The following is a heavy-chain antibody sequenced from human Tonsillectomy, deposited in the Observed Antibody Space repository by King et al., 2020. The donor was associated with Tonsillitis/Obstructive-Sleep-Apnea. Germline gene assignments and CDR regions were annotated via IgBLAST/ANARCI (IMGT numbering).Heavy chain of an antibody. V-gene: IGHV3-7*04. CDR1: GFTFSSYW. CDR2: IKQDGSAK. CDR3: ARAVAGSEGGYFDF. J-gene: IGHJ4*02. Sequence: VQLVESGGGLVQPGGSLRLSCAASGFTFSSYWMSWVRQAPGKGLDWVANIKQDGSAKFYVDSVKGRFTISTDNARNSLFLHMNSLRAEDTAVYYCARAVAGSEGGYFDFWGQGTLVTVSS. D-gene: IGHD6-19*01.